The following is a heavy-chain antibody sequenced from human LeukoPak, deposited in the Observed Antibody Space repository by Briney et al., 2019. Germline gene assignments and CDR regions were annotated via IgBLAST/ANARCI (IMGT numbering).Heavy chain of an antibody. D-gene: IGHD4-23*01. CDR1: GGSISSSSYY. J-gene: IGHJ4*02. V-gene: IGHV4-39*07. Sequence: SETLSLTCTVSGGSISSSSYYWGWIRQPPGKGLEWIVSIYHSGSTNYNPSLKSRVTISVDTSKNQFSLKLSSVTAADTAVYYCARGIYGGNSEAAYYFDYWGQGTLVTVSS. CDR2: IYHSGST. CDR3: ARGIYGGNSEAAYYFDY.